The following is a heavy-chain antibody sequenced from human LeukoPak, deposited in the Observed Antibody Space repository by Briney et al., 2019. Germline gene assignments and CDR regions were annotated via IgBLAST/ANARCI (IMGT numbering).Heavy chain of an antibody. J-gene: IGHJ4*02. CDR3: ARGEMVRGVIPL. V-gene: IGHV1-46*01. Sequence: ASVKVSCKASGYTFTSYYMHWVRQAPGQGLEWMGIISPSGGSTSYARKFQGRVSMTRDTSTSTVYMELSSLRSEDTAVYYCARGEMVRGVIPLWGQGTLVTVSS. CDR1: GYTFTSYY. CDR2: ISPSGGST. D-gene: IGHD3-10*01.